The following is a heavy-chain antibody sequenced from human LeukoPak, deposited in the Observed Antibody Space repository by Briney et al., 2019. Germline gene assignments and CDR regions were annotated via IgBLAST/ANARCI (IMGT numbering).Heavy chain of an antibody. CDR2: INGGNGDT. CDR3: ARPLLMWFGEEYYFDY. D-gene: IGHD3-10*01. CDR1: GYTFTSYA. Sequence: ASVKVSCKASGYTFTSYAIHWVRQAPGQRLEWMGWINGGNGDTKYSQSFQGRVTFTGDTFASTVYMELSSLRSEDTAVYYCARPLLMWFGEEYYFDYWGRGTLLTVSS. J-gene: IGHJ4*02. V-gene: IGHV1-3*01.